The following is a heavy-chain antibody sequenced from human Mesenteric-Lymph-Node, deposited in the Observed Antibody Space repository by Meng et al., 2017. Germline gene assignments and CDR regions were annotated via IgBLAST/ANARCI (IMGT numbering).Heavy chain of an antibody. J-gene: IGHJ4*02. CDR3: ARGGGCSSSSCDLDY. D-gene: IGHD2-2*01. V-gene: IGHV4-4*02. CDR1: GASISSGNW. Sequence: QVQVQESGPGLVKPSETLSLTCCVSGASISSGNWWNWVRQPPGKGLEWIGDIYHSGSTNYNPSLKSRVTISVDKSKNQFSLKLSSVTAADTAMYYCARGGGCSSSSCDLDYWGQGVLVTVSS. CDR2: IYHSGST.